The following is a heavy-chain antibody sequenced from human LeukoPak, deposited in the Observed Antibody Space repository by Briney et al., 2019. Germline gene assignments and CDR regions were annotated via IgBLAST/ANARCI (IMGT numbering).Heavy chain of an antibody. J-gene: IGHJ4*02. CDR2: ISYDGSNK. V-gene: IGHV3-30*18. D-gene: IGHD2-2*01. CDR1: GFPFSSYG. CDR3: AKDYCSSTSCPNY. Sequence: GGSLRLSFAASGFPFSSYGMHWVRPAPGKGLEWVAVISYDGSNKYYADSVKGRFTISRDNSKNTLYLQMNSLRAEDTAVYYCAKDYCSSTSCPNYWGQGTLVTVSS.